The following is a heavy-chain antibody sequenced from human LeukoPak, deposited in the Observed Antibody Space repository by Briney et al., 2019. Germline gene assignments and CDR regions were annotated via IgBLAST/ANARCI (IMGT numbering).Heavy chain of an antibody. J-gene: IGHJ6*03. V-gene: IGHV4-34*01. D-gene: IGHD3-10*01. CDR2: INHSGST. CDR1: GGSFSGYY. Sequence: SETLSLTCAVYGGSFSGYYWSWIRQPPGKGLEWIGEINHSGSTNYNPSLKSRVTISVDTSKNQFSLKLSSVTAADTAVYYCARGGGWAGYYYYYYMDVWGKGTTVTVSS. CDR3: ARGGGWAGYYYYYYMDV.